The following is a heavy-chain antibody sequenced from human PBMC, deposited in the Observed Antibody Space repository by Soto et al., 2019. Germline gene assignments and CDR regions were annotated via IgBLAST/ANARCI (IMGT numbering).Heavy chain of an antibody. D-gene: IGHD3-10*02. V-gene: IGHV3-23*01. J-gene: IGHJ6*02. CDR3: AKDRVFGEFDYGMDV. Sequence: EVQLLESGGGLVQPEGSLRLSCAASGFTFSSYAMSWVRQAPGKGLEWVSAISGSGGSTYYADSVKGRFTISRDNSKTTLYLHMNSLRAEDTAVYYCAKDRVFGEFDYGMDVWGQGTTVTVSS. CDR2: ISGSGGST. CDR1: GFTFSSYA.